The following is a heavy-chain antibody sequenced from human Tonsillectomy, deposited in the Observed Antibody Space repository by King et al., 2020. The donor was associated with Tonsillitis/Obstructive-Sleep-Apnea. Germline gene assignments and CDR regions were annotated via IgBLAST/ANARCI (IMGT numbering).Heavy chain of an antibody. J-gene: IGHJ4*02. CDR3: ARSRRAIRDYFDY. CDR2: IYPGDSDT. Sequence: LQLVQSGAEVKKPGESLKISCKGSGYSFTIYWIVWVRQMPGKGLEWMRIIYPGDSDTRYSPSFQGQVTISADKSINTAYLQWSSLKASDTAMYYCARSRRAIRDYFDYWGQGTLVTVSS. V-gene: IGHV5-51*03. CDR1: GYSFTIYW. D-gene: IGHD2-21*01.